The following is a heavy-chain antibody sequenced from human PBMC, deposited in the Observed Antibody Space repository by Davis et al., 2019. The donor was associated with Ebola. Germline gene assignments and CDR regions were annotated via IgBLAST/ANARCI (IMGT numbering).Heavy chain of an antibody. CDR3: ARSLTLWLFDY. CDR2: IKQDGSEK. D-gene: IGHD5-24*01. V-gene: IGHV3-7*03. CDR1: GFTFSSYW. Sequence: GGSLRLSCAASGFTFSSYWMSWVRQAPGKGLEWVANIKQDGSEKHYVDSVKGRFTISRDNAKNSLYLQMNSLRAEDTAVYYCARSLTLWLFDYWGQGTLVTVSS. J-gene: IGHJ4*02.